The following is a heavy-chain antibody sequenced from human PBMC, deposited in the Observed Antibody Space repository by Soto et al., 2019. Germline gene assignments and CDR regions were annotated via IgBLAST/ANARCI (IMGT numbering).Heavy chain of an antibody. J-gene: IGHJ3*02. CDR1: GGSFSGYY. D-gene: IGHD3-9*01. CDR2: INHSGST. Sequence: ETLSLTCAVYGGSFSGYYWSWIRQPPGKGLEWIGEINHSGSTNYNPSLKSRVIMSVDTSKNQFSLKLSSVTAADTAVYYCARRMSYYDILTGYQDDAFDIWGQGTMVTVSS. CDR3: ARRMSYYDILTGYQDDAFDI. V-gene: IGHV4-34*01.